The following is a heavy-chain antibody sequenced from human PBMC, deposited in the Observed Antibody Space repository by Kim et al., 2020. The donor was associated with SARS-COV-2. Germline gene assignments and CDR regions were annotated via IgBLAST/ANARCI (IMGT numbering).Heavy chain of an antibody. CDR2: IKSKTEGGTT. CDR1: GFPFINAW. D-gene: IGHD3-10*01. J-gene: IGHJ4*02. CDR3: STDLAWTGGSF. V-gene: IGHV3-15*01. Sequence: GGSLRLSCVVSGFPFINAWLTWVRQVPGRGPEWIGRIKSKTEGGTTDYAAPVKGRFTLSRDDSKNTIYLQMDSLKVEDTDVYYCSTDLAWTGGSFWGQGTLVTVSS.